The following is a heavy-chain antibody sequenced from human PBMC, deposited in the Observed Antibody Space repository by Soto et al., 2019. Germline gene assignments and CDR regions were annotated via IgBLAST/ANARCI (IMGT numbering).Heavy chain of an antibody. J-gene: IGHJ4*02. CDR2: INTANDNT. Sequence: QVQLVQSGAEVKKPGASVKVSCKASGYTFTSYAIHWVRQAPGQRLEWMGWINTANDNTKYSQKFQGRVTITRDTSASIVYMELSSLRSEDTAVYYCARGSSWAHFVYWGQGTLVTVSS. CDR3: ARGSSWAHFVY. D-gene: IGHD6-13*01. V-gene: IGHV1-3*04. CDR1: GYTFTSYA.